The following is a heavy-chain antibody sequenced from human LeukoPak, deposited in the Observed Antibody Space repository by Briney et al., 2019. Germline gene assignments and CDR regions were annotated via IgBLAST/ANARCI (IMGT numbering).Heavy chain of an antibody. CDR3: ARADRILQLWSLDYYGMDV. Sequence: GGSLRLSCAASGFTFSSYAMHWVRQAPGKGLEWVAVISYDGSNKYYADSVKGRFTISRDNSKNTLYLQMNSLRAEDTAVYYCARADRILQLWSLDYYGMDVWGQGTTVTVSS. D-gene: IGHD5-18*01. CDR1: GFTFSSYA. J-gene: IGHJ6*02. V-gene: IGHV3-30-3*01. CDR2: ISYDGSNK.